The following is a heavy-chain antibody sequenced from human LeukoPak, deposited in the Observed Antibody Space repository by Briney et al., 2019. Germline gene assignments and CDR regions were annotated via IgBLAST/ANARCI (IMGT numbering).Heavy chain of an antibody. CDR2: IYYSGST. D-gene: IGHD1-26*01. CDR3: ARMANDGSYIGRGRGCDY. CDR1: GYSISGSNW. J-gene: IGHJ4*02. V-gene: IGHV4-28*01. Sequence: SDTLSLTCAVSGYSISGSNWWGWIRQPPGKGLEWIGYIYYSGSTYYNPSLKSRVTMSVDTSKDQFSLKLSSVTAVDTAVYYCARMANDGSYIGRGRGCDYWGQGTLVTVSS.